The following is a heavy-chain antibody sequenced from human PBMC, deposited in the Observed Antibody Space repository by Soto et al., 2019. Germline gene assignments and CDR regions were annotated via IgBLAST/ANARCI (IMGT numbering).Heavy chain of an antibody. J-gene: IGHJ4*02. CDR3: ARGAAYYYDSSGYHAPLDY. CDR1: VYTFTSYY. Sequence: ASVEVSCNGSVYTFTSYYIHCVRQAPGQGLEWMGIINPSGGSTSYAQKFQGRVTMTRDTSTSTVYMELSSLRSEDTAVYYCARGAAYYYDSSGYHAPLDYWGQGTLVTVSS. D-gene: IGHD3-22*01. CDR2: INPSGGST. V-gene: IGHV1-46*01.